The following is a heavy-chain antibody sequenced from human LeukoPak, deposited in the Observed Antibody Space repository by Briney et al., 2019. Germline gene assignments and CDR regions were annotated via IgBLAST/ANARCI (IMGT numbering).Heavy chain of an antibody. CDR1: GFTFSSYT. Sequence: GGSLRLSCAASGFTFSSYTINWVRLAPGKGLEWVSSITSSSSYIYYADSVKGRFTMSRDNAKNSLYLQMNSLRAEDTAVYYCARDWKSGGAKDAFDIWGQGTMVTVSS. V-gene: IGHV3-21*01. CDR2: ITSSSSYI. D-gene: IGHD1-26*01. J-gene: IGHJ3*02. CDR3: ARDWKSGGAKDAFDI.